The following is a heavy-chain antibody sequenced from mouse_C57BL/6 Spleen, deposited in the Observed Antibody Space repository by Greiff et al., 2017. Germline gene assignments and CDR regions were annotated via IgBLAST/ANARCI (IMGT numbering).Heavy chain of an antibody. CDR3: ARNYGSSYGWYFDV. D-gene: IGHD1-1*01. CDR2: ISSGSSTI. V-gene: IGHV5-17*01. CDR1: GFTFSDYG. Sequence: EVKLMECGGGLVKPGGSLKLSCAASGFTFSDYGMHWVRQAPEKGLEWVAYISSGSSTIYYADTVKGRFTISRDNAKNTLFLQMTSLRSEDTAMYYCARNYGSSYGWYFDVWGTGTTVTVSS. J-gene: IGHJ1*03.